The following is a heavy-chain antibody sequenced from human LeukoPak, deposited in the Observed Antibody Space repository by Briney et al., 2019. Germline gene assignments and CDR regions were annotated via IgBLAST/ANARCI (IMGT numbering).Heavy chain of an antibody. CDR1: GGSISSGGCY. V-gene: IGHV4-31*03. CDR3: ARTPETDGSGSYCKFDF. D-gene: IGHD3-10*01. Sequence: SQTLSLTCTVSGGSISSGGCYWNWIRQHPGKGLEWIGSIYYSGSTYYNPSLKSRVTISVDTSKNQFSLKLSSVTAADTAVYYCARTPETDGSGSYCKFDFWGQGTLVTVSS. J-gene: IGHJ4*02. CDR2: IYYSGST.